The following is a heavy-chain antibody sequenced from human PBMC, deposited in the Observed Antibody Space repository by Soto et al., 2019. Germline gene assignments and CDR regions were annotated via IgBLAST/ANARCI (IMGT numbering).Heavy chain of an antibody. J-gene: IGHJ4*02. CDR1: GYTFTSYD. Sequence: ASVKVSCKASGYTFTSYDINWVRQATGQGLEWMGWMNPNSGNTGYAQKFQGRVTMTRNTSISTAYMELSSLRSEDTAVYYCASATKRLYSGSYYFDYWGQGTLVTVSS. V-gene: IGHV1-8*01. CDR2: MNPNSGNT. D-gene: IGHD1-26*01. CDR3: ASATKRLYSGSYYFDY.